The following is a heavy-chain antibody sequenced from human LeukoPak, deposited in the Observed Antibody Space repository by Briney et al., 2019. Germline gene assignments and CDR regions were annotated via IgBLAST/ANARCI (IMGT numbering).Heavy chain of an antibody. CDR3: ARAFRKEQQLVWHYYYYMDV. CDR2: INPNSGGT. CDR1: GYTFTGYY. V-gene: IGHV1-2*02. D-gene: IGHD6-13*01. J-gene: IGHJ6*03. Sequence: ASVKVSCKASGYTFTGYYMHWVRQAPGQGLEWMGWINPNSGGTNYAQKFQGRVTMTRDTSISTAYMELSRLRSDDTAVYYRARAFRKEQQLVWHYYYYMDVWGKGTTVTVSS.